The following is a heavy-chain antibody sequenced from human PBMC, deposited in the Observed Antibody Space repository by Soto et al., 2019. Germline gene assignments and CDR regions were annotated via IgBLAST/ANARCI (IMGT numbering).Heavy chain of an antibody. CDR1: GYTFTSYY. CDR2: INPSGGST. Sequence: ASVKVSCKASGYTFTSYYMHWVRQAPGQGLEWMGIINPSGGSTSYAQKFQGRVTMTRDTSTSTVYMELSSLRSEDTAVYYCARDPRRITMIVVVTVKPYYFDYWGQGTLVTVSS. J-gene: IGHJ4*02. D-gene: IGHD3-22*01. V-gene: IGHV1-46*01. CDR3: ARDPRRITMIVVVTVKPYYFDY.